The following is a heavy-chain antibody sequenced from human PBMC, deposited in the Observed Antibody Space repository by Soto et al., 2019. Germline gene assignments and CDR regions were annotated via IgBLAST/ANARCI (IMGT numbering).Heavy chain of an antibody. D-gene: IGHD1-26*01. CDR3: ARGTLGAFDM. Sequence: GGSLRLSCTASGFTFNIYWMNWVRQAPGKGLEWVATIKQDGSEKYNVDSVRGRFTISRDNAKNSVYLQMNSLRAEDTAVYFCARGTLGAFDMWGQGTVVTVSS. V-gene: IGHV3-7*01. J-gene: IGHJ3*02. CDR1: GFTFNIYW. CDR2: IKQDGSEK.